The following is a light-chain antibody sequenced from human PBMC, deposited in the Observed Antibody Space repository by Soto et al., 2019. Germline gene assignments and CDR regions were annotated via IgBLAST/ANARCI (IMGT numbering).Light chain of an antibody. CDR3: SSYTSSSTPYA. CDR1: SSDVGGYNY. J-gene: IGLJ1*01. V-gene: IGLV2-14*01. CDR2: EVS. Sequence: QSVLTQPASVSGSPGQSITISCTGTSSDVGGYNYVSWYQQHPGKAPKLMIYEVSNRPSGVSNRFSGSKSGNTASLTISGLQAEDEADYYCSSYTSSSTPYAFGTGPNVTVL.